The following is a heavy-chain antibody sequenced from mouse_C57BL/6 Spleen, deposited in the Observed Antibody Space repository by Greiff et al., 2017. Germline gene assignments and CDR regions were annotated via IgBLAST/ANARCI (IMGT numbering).Heavy chain of an antibody. CDR2: IYPGSGST. Sequence: QVQLQQPGAELVKPGASVKMSCKASGYTFTSYWITWVKQRPGQGLEWIGDIYPGSGSTNYNEKFKSKATLTVDTSSSTAYMQLSSLTSEDSAVYYCAKGAYYSNYGGSFAYWGQGTLVTVSA. D-gene: IGHD2-5*01. V-gene: IGHV1-55*01. CDR3: AKGAYYSNYGGSFAY. J-gene: IGHJ3*01. CDR1: GYTFTSYW.